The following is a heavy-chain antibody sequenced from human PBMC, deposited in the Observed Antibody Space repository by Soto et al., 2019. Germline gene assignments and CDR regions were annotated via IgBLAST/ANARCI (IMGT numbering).Heavy chain of an antibody. D-gene: IGHD5-12*01. J-gene: IGHJ6*02. CDR2: INHSGST. V-gene: IGHV4-34*01. CDR1: GGSFSGYY. Sequence: PSETLSLTCAVYGGSFSGYYWSWIRQPPGKGLEWIGEINHSGSTNYNPSLKSRVTISVDTSKNQFSLKLSSVTAADTAVYYCARWPRSGYDFYYYYYGMDVWGQGTTVTVSS. CDR3: ARWPRSGYDFYYYYYGMDV.